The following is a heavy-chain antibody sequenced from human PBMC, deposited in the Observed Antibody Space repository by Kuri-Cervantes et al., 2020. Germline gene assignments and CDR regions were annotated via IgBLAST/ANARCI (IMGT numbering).Heavy chain of an antibody. CDR1: GFTFSSYG. Sequence: GGSLRLSCAASGFTFSSYGMHWVRQAPGKGLEWVSSISSSSSYIYYADSVKGRFTISRDNAKNSLYLQMNSLRAEDTAVYYCTTARVEHSSSWYAGYYYMDVWGKGTTVIVSS. CDR2: ISSSSSYI. D-gene: IGHD6-13*01. V-gene: IGHV3-21*03. CDR3: TTARVEHSSSWYAGYYYMDV. J-gene: IGHJ6*03.